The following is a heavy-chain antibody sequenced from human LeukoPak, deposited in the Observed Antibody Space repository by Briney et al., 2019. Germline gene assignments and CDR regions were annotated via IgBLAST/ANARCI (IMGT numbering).Heavy chain of an antibody. CDR1: GFTFSSYW. CDR2: ISGSGGST. CDR3: AKDGGSSSWYYFDY. J-gene: IGHJ4*02. Sequence: GGSLRLSCAASGFTFSSYWMSWVRQAPGKGLEWVSAISGSGGSTYYADSVKGRFTISRDNSKNTLYLQMNSLRAEDTAVYYCAKDGGSSSWYYFDYWGQGTLVTVSS. D-gene: IGHD6-13*01. V-gene: IGHV3-23*01.